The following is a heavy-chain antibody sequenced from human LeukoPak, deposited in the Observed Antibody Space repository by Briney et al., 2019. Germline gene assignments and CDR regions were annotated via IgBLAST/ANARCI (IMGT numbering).Heavy chain of an antibody. V-gene: IGHV3-33*01. CDR2: IWYDGSNK. CDR3: ARGATNDAFDI. J-gene: IGHJ3*02. CDR1: GFTFSSYG. Sequence: GGSLRLSCAASGFTFSSYGMHWVRQAPGKGLEWVAVIWYDGSNKYYADPVKGRFTISRDNSKNTLYLQMNSLRAEDTAVYYCARGATNDAFDIWGQGTMVTVSS. D-gene: IGHD5-12*01.